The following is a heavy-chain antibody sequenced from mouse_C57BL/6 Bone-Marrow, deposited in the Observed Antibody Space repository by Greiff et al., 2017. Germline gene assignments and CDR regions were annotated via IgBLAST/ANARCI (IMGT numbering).Heavy chain of an antibody. CDR3: TRDYYGSSFFDY. CDR2: IDPETGGT. J-gene: IGHJ2*01. D-gene: IGHD1-1*01. Sequence: QVQLQQSGAELVRPGASVTLSCKASGYTFTDYEMHWVKQTPVHGLEWIGVIDPETGGTAYNQKFKGKAILTADKSSSTAYMELRSLTSEDSAVYYCTRDYYGSSFFDYGGQGTTLTVSS. V-gene: IGHV1-15*01. CDR1: GYTFTDYE.